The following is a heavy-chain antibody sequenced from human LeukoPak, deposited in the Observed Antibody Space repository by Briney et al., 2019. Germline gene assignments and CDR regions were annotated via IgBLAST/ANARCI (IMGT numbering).Heavy chain of an antibody. V-gene: IGHV3-7*01. CDR3: AGPGNTWRFDY. Sequence: SGGSLRLSCAASGFTFGSSWMTWVRQAPGKGLEWVASMKQDGSERYYVDSVKGRFTISRDNARDSLYLQMNSLRADDTAVYYCAGPGNTWRFDYWGQGTLVTVSS. CDR2: MKQDGSER. CDR1: GFTFGSSW. J-gene: IGHJ4*02.